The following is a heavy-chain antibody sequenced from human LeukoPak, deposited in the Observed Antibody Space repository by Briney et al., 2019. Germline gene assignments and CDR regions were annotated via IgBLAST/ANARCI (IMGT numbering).Heavy chain of an antibody. V-gene: IGHV1-18*01. CDR2: ISAYNGNT. J-gene: IGHJ4*02. CDR3: ARRVAGIGSDY. CDR1: GYTFTSYG. Sequence: ASVKVSCKASGYTFTSYGISWVRQAPGQGLEWMGWISAYNGNTNYAQKLQGRVTMTADTPTSTAYMELRSLRSDDTAVYYCARRVAGIGSDYWGQGTLVTVSS. D-gene: IGHD1-26*01.